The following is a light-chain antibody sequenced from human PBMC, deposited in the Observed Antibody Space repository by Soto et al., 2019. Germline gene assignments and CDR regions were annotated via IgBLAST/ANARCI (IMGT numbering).Light chain of an antibody. Sequence: QSVLTQPPSASGSPGQSVTISCTGTSSDVGNYNYVSWYQQHPGKAPKLVIYEVSKRPSGVPARFSGSKSGNTASLTVSGLRAEDEADYYCNSFTRSDSWVFGGGTQLTVL. CDR1: SSDVGNYNY. V-gene: IGLV2-8*01. CDR2: EVS. CDR3: NSFTRSDSWV. J-gene: IGLJ3*02.